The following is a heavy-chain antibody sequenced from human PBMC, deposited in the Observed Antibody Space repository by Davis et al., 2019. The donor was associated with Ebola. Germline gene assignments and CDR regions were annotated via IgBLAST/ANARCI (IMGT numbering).Heavy chain of an antibody. CDR3: AREGYGDSQFYYYYYGMDV. J-gene: IGHJ6*04. V-gene: IGHV7-4-1*02. CDR1: GYTFTGYY. CDR2: INTNTGNP. D-gene: IGHD4-17*01. Sequence: AASVKVSCKASGYTFTGYYMHWVRQAPGQGLEWMGWINTNTGNPTYAQGFTGRFVFSLDTSVSTAYLQISSLKAEDTAVYYCAREGYGDSQFYYYYYGMDVWGKGTTVTVSS.